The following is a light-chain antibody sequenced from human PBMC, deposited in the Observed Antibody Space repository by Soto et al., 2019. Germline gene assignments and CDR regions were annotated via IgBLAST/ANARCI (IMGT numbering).Light chain of an antibody. CDR3: QQHKSYPRP. CDR1: QSIDRW. CDR2: EAS. V-gene: IGKV1-5*03. J-gene: IGKJ1*01. Sequence: DIQMTQSPSILSASIGDRVTITCRASQSIDRWLVWYQQKPGKSPNFLMYEASKLESGVPPRFSGSGSGTEFTLTISSRQPDDFATYYCQQHKSYPRPFGQGTKVEIK.